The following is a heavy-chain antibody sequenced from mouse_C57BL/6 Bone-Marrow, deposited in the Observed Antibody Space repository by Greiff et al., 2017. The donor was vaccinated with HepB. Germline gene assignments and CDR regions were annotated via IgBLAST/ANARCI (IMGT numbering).Heavy chain of an antibody. Sequence: QVQLKQPGAELVMPGASVKLSCKASGYTFTSYWMHWVKQRPGQGLEWIGEIDPSDSYTNYNQKFKGKSTLTVDKSSSTAYMQRSSLTSEDSAVYYCAREYYFDYWGQGTTLTVSS. CDR2: IDPSDSYT. J-gene: IGHJ2*01. CDR1: GYTFTSYW. V-gene: IGHV1-69*01. CDR3: AREYYFDY.